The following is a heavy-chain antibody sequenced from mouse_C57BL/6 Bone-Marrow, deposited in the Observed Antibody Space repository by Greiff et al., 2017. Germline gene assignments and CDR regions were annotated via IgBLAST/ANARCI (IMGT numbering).Heavy chain of an antibody. D-gene: IGHD2-3*01. J-gene: IGHJ4*01. CDR3: ARRDGYYAMDY. CDR1: GYTFTDYY. V-gene: IGHV1-26*01. CDR2: INPNNGGT. Sequence: EVQLQQSGPELVKPGASVKISCKASGYTFTDYYMNWVKQSHGKSLEWIGDINPNNGGTSYNQKFKGKATLTVDKSSSTAYMELRSLTSEDSAVYYCARRDGYYAMDYWGKGTSVTVSS.